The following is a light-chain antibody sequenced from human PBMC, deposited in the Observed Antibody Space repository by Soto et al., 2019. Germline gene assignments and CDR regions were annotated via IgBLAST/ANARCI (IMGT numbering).Light chain of an antibody. V-gene: IGKV4-1*01. J-gene: IGKJ1*01. CDR1: QIIFYSSNNKIC. CDR3: HQYYNIPWT. Sequence: DIVMTQSPDSLAVSLGERAASNGKSIQIIFYSSNNKICLAWYQQKPGQPPKVLIYWASTRESGVPDRLSGSGSGTDFTLTINNLQAEDVAVYYCHQYYNIPWTFGQGTKVDI. CDR2: WAS.